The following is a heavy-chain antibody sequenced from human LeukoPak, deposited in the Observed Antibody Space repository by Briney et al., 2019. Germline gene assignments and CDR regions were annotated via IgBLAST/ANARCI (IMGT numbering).Heavy chain of an antibody. CDR2: IYPGDSDT. D-gene: IGHD6-13*01. Sequence: GESLKVSCKGSGYSFTSYWIGWVRQMPGKGLEWMGIIYPGDSDTRYSPSFQGQVTISADKSISTAYLQWSSLKASDTAMYYCARLEYGIAAAIPGGPDYWGQGTLVTVSS. CDR3: ARLEYGIAAAIPGGPDY. V-gene: IGHV5-51*01. CDR1: GYSFTSYW. J-gene: IGHJ4*02.